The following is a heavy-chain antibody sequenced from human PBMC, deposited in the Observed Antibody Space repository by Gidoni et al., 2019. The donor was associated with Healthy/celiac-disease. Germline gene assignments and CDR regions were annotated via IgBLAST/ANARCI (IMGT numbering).Heavy chain of an antibody. J-gene: IGHJ6*02. D-gene: IGHD6-19*01. V-gene: IGHV3-33*01. Sequence: QVQLVESGGGVVQPGTSLRLSSAASGFTSPSYGMHWVRQAPGKGLEWVAVIWYDGSNKYYADSVKGRFTISRDNSKNTLYLQMNSLRAEDTAVYYCARDREQWLVGLGMDVWGQGTTVTVSS. CDR3: ARDREQWLVGLGMDV. CDR2: IWYDGSNK. CDR1: GFTSPSYG.